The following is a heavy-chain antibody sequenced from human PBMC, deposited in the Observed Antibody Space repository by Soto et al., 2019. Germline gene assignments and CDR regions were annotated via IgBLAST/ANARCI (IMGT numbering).Heavy chain of an antibody. Sequence: QVQLQESGPGLVKPSETLSLNCTVSGGSISSYYWSWIRQPPGKGLEWIGYIYYSGSTNYNPSLKSRVTISVDTSKNQFSLKLSSVTAADTAVYYCARGSGSYSWGQGTLVTVSS. D-gene: IGHD1-26*01. V-gene: IGHV4-59*01. CDR2: IYYSGST. CDR1: GGSISSYY. J-gene: IGHJ5*02. CDR3: ARGSGSYS.